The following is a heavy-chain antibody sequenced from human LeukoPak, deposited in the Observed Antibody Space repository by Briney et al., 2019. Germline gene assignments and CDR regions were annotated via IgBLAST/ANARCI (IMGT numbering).Heavy chain of an antibody. Sequence: GGSLRLSCAASGFTFSSYAMSWVRQAPGKGLEWVSAISGSGGSTYYADSVKGRFTTSRDNSKNTLYLQMNSLRAEDTAVYYCAKCSSSSPYYYYGMDVWGQGTTVTVSS. V-gene: IGHV3-23*01. CDR2: ISGSGGST. D-gene: IGHD6-6*01. J-gene: IGHJ6*02. CDR3: AKCSSSSPYYYYGMDV. CDR1: GFTFSSYA.